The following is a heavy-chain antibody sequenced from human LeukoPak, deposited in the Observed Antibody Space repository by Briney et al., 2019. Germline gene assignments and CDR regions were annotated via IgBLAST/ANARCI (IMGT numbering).Heavy chain of an antibody. CDR1: GFTFSSYG. Sequence: PGRSLRLSCAASGFTFSSYGMHWVRQAPGKGLGWVAVISYDGSNKYYADSVKGRFTISRDNSKNTLYLQMNSLRAEDTAVYYCAKDQQENYYYGMDVWGQGTTVTVSS. CDR2: ISYDGSNK. J-gene: IGHJ6*02. V-gene: IGHV3-30*18. CDR3: AKDQQENYYYGMDV. D-gene: IGHD6-13*01.